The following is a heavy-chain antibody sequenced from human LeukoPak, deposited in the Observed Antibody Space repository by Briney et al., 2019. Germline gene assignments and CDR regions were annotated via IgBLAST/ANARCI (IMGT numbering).Heavy chain of an antibody. CDR2: INHSGST. CDR1: GGSVSDYY. D-gene: IGHD3-16*01. Sequence: SETLSLTCTISGGSVSDYYWSWIRQPPGKGLEWIGEINHSGSTNYNPSLKSRVTISVDTSKNQFSLKLSSVTAADTAVYYCARVKDPGGYYYYYYMDVWGKGTTVTVSS. V-gene: IGHV4-34*01. J-gene: IGHJ6*03. CDR3: ARVKDPGGYYYYYYMDV.